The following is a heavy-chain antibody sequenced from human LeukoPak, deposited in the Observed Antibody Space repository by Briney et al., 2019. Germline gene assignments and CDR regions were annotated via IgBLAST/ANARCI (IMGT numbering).Heavy chain of an antibody. CDR3: AREILHCSSTSCYTGWFDP. CDR2: IWYDGSNK. V-gene: IGHV3-33*01. J-gene: IGHJ5*02. D-gene: IGHD2-2*02. Sequence: GGSLRLSCAASGFTFSSYGMHWVRQAPGKGLEWVAVIWYDGSNKYYADSVKGRFTISRDNSKNTLYLQMNGLRAEDTAVYYCAREILHCSSTSCYTGWFDPWGQGTLVTVSS. CDR1: GFTFSSYG.